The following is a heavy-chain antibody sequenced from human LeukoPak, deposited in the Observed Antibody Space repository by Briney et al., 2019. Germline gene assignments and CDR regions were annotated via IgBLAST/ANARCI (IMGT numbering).Heavy chain of an antibody. Sequence: SETLSLTCAVYGGSFSGYYWSWIRQPPGKGLEWIGEINHSGSTNYNPSLKSRVTILVDTSKNQFSLKLSSVTAADTAVYYCARGLQWLVKYYFDYWGQGTLVTVSS. CDR1: GGSFSGYY. J-gene: IGHJ4*02. V-gene: IGHV4-34*01. D-gene: IGHD6-19*01. CDR3: ARGLQWLVKYYFDY. CDR2: INHSGST.